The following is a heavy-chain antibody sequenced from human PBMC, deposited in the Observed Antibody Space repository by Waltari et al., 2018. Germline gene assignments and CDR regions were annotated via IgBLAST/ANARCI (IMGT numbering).Heavy chain of an antibody. CDR3: ASDVHSGRYGWFDP. J-gene: IGHJ5*02. Sequence: EVQLVESGGDLVQPGGSLRLSCAASGFNFSTFWVHWVRQVPGKGLVWVSRIKSDGSATSYADSVKGRFTISRDNAKNTVYLQMNSLRAEDTAVYHCASDVHSGRYGWFDPWGQGTLVTVSS. V-gene: IGHV3-74*01. CDR1: GFNFSTFW. CDR2: IKSDGSAT. D-gene: IGHD1-26*01.